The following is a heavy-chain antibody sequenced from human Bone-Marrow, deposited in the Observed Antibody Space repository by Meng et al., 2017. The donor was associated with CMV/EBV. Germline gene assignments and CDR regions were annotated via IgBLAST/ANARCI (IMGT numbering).Heavy chain of an antibody. CDR3: ARERGYCSSTSCIFDY. J-gene: IGHJ4*02. D-gene: IGHD2-2*01. Sequence: GGSLRLSCAASGFTFSSYSMNWVRQAPGKGLEWVSSISSSSSYIYHADSVKGRFTISRDNAKNSLYLQMNSLRAEDTAVYYCARERGYCSSTSCIFDYWGQGTLVTVSS. V-gene: IGHV3-21*01. CDR2: ISSSSSYI. CDR1: GFTFSSYS.